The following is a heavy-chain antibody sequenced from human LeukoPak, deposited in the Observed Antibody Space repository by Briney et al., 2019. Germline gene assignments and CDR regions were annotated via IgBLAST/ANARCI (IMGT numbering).Heavy chain of an antibody. V-gene: IGHV4-59*08. Sequence: SETLSLTCTVSGGSISSYYWSWIRQPPGKGLEWIGYIYYSGSTNYNPSLKSRVTISVDTSKNQLSLKLSSVTAADTAVYYCATRGSYDFTHFDYWGQGTLVTVSS. CDR2: IYYSGST. J-gene: IGHJ4*02. CDR1: GGSISSYY. D-gene: IGHD1-26*01. CDR3: ATRGSYDFTHFDY.